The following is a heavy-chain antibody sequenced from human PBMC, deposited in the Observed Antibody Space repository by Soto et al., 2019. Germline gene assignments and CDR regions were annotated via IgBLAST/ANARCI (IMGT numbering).Heavy chain of an antibody. D-gene: IGHD1-26*01. V-gene: IGHV1-69*06. CDR3: ARKGELLHFDY. CDR2: IIPIFGTA. Sequence: GASVKVSCKASGGTFSSYAISWVRQAPGQGLEWMGGIIPIFGTANYAQKFQGRVTITADKSTSTAYMELSSLRSEDTAVYYCARKGELLHFDYWGQGTLVTVSS. J-gene: IGHJ4*02. CDR1: GGTFSSYA.